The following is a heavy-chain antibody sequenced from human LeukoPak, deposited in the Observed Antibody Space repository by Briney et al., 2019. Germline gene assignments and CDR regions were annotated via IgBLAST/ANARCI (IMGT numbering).Heavy chain of an antibody. Sequence: GRSLRLSCAASAFTFADYSMHWVRQAQKKGLEWDSGISWNSSHIVYADSVKGRFTISRDNAKTSLYLQMRGLRAEDRGLYYCAKDKSVYGGNSVGAFDIWGEGTMVRVSS. V-gene: IGHV3-9*01. D-gene: IGHD4-23*01. CDR2: ISWNSSHI. CDR3: AKDKSVYGGNSVGAFDI. J-gene: IGHJ3*02. CDR1: AFTFADYS.